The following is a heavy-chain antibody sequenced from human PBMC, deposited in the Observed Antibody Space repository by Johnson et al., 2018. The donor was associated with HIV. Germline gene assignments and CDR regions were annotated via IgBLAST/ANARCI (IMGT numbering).Heavy chain of an antibody. J-gene: IGHJ3*02. D-gene: IGHD3-22*01. CDR2: ISGRGITI. V-gene: IGHV3-11*04. CDR3: ARESITMIVVVTHDAFDI. Sequence: QVQLVESGGGLVKPGGSLRLSCAASGFTFSDSYMSWIRQAPGKGLEWVSYISGRGITIYYSDSVKGRFTISRDNAKNSLYLQMNSLRAEDTAVYYCARESITMIVVVTHDAFDIWGQGTMVNVSS. CDR1: GFTFSDSY.